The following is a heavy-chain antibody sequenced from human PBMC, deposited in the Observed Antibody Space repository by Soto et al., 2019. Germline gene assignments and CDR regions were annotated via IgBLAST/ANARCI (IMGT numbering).Heavy chain of an antibody. J-gene: IGHJ4*02. Sequence: PGGSLRLSCSASGFNFAAYTMSWVRLTPGKGLEWVGLIRRIAYGGTTDYAASVKGRFTISRDDSRKIVYLQMSRLKIEDTAVYYCSRSLAIDFDSWGQGTLVTVSS. CDR1: GFNFAAYT. V-gene: IGHV3-49*04. CDR3: SRSLAIDFDS. CDR2: IRRIAYGGTT.